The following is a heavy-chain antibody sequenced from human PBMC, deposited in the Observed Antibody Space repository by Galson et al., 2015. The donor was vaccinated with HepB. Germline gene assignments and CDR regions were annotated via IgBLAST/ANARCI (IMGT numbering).Heavy chain of an antibody. CDR3: AREDIVVVPAAHYYMDV. D-gene: IGHD2-2*01. CDR1: GYTFTSYY. CDR2: INPSGGST. Sequence: SVKVSCKASGYTFTSYYMHWVRQAPGQGLEWMGIINPSGGSTSYAQKFQGRVTMTRDTSTSTVYMELSSLRSEDTAVYYCAREDIVVVPAAHYYMDVWGKGTTVTVSS. V-gene: IGHV1-46*01. J-gene: IGHJ6*03.